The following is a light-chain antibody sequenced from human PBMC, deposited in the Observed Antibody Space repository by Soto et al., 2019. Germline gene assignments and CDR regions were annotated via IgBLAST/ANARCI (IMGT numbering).Light chain of an antibody. CDR2: KAP. V-gene: IGKV1-5*03. CDR1: QNIDTW. Sequence: DIQMTQSPSTLSASVGDRVTITCRASQNIDTWLAWYQQKPVKHPTLLMYKAPILESGGPSRFSGSGSETEFTLTISSLQPDDFATYYCQHYKTYSRTFGQGTKVDI. J-gene: IGKJ1*01. CDR3: QHYKTYSRT.